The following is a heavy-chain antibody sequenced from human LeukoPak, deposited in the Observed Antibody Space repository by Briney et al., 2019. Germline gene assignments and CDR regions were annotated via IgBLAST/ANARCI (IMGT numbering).Heavy chain of an antibody. CDR2: ISSSGNT. CDR3: AKDKDYGYYMDV. V-gene: IGHV3-23*01. J-gene: IGHJ6*03. CDR1: GFTFSSYA. Sequence: GSLRLSCAASGFTFSSYAMSWVRQAPGKGLEWVSSISSSGNTYYADSVKGRFTISRDNSKNTLYLQVNSLRAEDTAVYYCAKDKDYGYYMDVWGKGTTVTVSS. D-gene: IGHD3-16*01.